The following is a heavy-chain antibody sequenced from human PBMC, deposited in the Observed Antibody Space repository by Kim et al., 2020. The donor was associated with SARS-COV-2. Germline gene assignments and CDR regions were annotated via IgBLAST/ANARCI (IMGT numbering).Heavy chain of an antibody. CDR1: GGSFSGYY. D-gene: IGHD4-17*01. CDR2: INHSGST. Sequence: SETLSLTCAVYGGSFSGYYWSWIRQPPGKGLEWIGEINHSGSTNYNPSLKSRVTISVDTSKNQFSLKLSSVTAADMAVYYCARGRGGTTVVTLGLGYYYYYGMDVGGQGTTVTVSS. J-gene: IGHJ6*02. CDR3: ARGRGGTTVVTLGLGYYYYYGMDV. V-gene: IGHV4-34*01.